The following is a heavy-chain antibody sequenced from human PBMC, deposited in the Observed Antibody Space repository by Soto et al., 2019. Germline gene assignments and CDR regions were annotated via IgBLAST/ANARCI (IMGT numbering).Heavy chain of an antibody. J-gene: IGHJ4*02. CDR3: ARDLGQYGSGVDY. CDR1: GFAFSSFG. V-gene: IGHV3-33*01. CDR2: IWFDGKSK. Sequence: PGGSLRLSCAASGFAFSSFGMHWVRQAPGKGLEWVAVIWFDGKSKYYMDSVKGRFTISRDNSKNTLYVQMNSLRVEDTAMYYCARDLGQYGSGVDYWGQGTLVT. D-gene: IGHD3-10*01.